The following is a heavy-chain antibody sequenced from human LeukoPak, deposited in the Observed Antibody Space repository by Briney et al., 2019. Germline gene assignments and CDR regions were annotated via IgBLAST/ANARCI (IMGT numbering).Heavy chain of an antibody. V-gene: IGHV6-1*01. J-gene: IGHJ5*02. D-gene: IGHD4-17*01. CDR3: ARDRAYGDYGVGWFDP. CDR2: TYYRSKWYN. Sequence: SQTLSLTCAISGDSVSGNSAAWNWIRQSPSRGLEWLGRTYYRSKWYNDYAVSVKSRITINPDTSKNQFSLQLNSVTPEDTAVYYCARDRAYGDYGVGWFDPWGQGTLVTVSS. CDR1: GDSVSGNSAA.